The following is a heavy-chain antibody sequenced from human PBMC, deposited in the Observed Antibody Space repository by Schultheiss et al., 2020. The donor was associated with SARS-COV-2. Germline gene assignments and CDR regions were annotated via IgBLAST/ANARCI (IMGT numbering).Heavy chain of an antibody. Sequence: GGSLRLSCAASGFTFSSYGMHWVRQAPGKGLEWVAVISYDGSNKYYADSVKGRFTISRDNSKNTLYLQMNSLRAEDTAVYYCARDGIAAAGTWFNYYYYGMDVWGQGTTVTVSS. CDR2: ISYDGSNK. CDR3: ARDGIAAAGTWFNYYYYGMDV. V-gene: IGHV3-30*03. D-gene: IGHD6-13*01. J-gene: IGHJ6*02. CDR1: GFTFSSYG.